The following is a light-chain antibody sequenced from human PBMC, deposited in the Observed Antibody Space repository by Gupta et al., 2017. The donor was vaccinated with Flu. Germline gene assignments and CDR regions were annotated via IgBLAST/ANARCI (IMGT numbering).Light chain of an antibody. CDR2: LAF. V-gene: IGKV2-28*01. J-gene: IGKJ2*01. CDR1: QNLLHSNGNNY. CDR3: AQTFLRPFT. Sequence: EIVMTQSPLSLPVTPEEPASLSCSSTQNLLHSNGNNYLDWYLQKPGQSPQLLIFLAFNRASGVPGRFSGSGSGTNFTLRISRVEAEDVGMYYCAQTFLRPFTFGQGTKLEIK.